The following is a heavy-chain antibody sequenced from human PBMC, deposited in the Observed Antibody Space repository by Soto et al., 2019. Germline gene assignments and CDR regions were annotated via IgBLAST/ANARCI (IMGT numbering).Heavy chain of an antibody. CDR3: ARGSSSSRSFYYYGLDV. J-gene: IGHJ6*02. CDR1: GFTFSDHY. D-gene: IGHD6-6*01. Sequence: EVQLVESGGGLVQPGGSLRLSCAASGFTFSDHYMDWVRQAPGKGLEWIGRIRDKANSYTTEYAASVKGRFSVSRDDSESSLYLQMNRLKTDDTATYYCARGSSSSRSFYYYGLDVWGQGTTVTVSS. V-gene: IGHV3-72*01. CDR2: IRDKANSYTT.